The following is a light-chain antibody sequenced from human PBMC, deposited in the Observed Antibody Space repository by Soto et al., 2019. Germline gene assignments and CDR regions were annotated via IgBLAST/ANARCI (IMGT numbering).Light chain of an antibody. Sequence: SSELTQPPSVSVAPGRAARITCGGNNIGGKSVHWYRQKPGQAPVLVIYYDSDRPSGIPERFSGSNSGNTATLTISRVEAGDEADYYCQVWDSSSDHVVFGGGTQLTVL. CDR2: YDS. J-gene: IGLJ7*01. CDR3: QVWDSSSDHVV. V-gene: IGLV3-21*04. CDR1: NIGGKS.